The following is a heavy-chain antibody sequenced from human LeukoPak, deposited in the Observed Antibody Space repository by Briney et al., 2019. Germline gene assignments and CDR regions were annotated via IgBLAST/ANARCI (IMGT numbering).Heavy chain of an antibody. CDR3: ARAQRYCSSTSCYSFYYYMDV. CDR1: GYSFTSYW. CDR2: IYPGDSDT. Sequence: GESLKISCKGSGYSFTSYWIGWVRQMPGKDLEWMGIIYPGDSDTRYSPSFQGQVTISADKSISTAYLQWSSLKASDTAMYYCARAQRYCSSTSCYSFYYYMDVWGKGTTVTVSS. J-gene: IGHJ6*03. V-gene: IGHV5-51*01. D-gene: IGHD2-2*01.